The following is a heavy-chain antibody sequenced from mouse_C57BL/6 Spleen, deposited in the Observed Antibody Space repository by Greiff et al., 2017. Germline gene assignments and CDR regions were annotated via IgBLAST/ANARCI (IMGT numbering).Heavy chain of an antibody. CDR1: GYTFTSYW. V-gene: IGHV1-5*01. D-gene: IGHD2-5*01. J-gene: IGHJ4*01. CDR3: TREAYYSNYYAMDY. CDR2: IYPGNSDT. Sequence: DVQLQESGTVLARPGASVKMSCKTSGYTFTSYWMHWVKQRPGQGLEWIGAIYPGNSDTSYNQKFKGKAKLTAVTSASTAYMELSSLTNEDSAVYYCTREAYYSNYYAMDYWGQGTSVTVSS.